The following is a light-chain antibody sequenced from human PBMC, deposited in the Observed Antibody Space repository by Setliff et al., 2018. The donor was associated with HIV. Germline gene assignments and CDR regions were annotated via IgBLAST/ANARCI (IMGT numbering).Light chain of an antibody. Sequence: QSALTQPASVSGPPGQSITISCTGTSNDSGDYNYVSWYQQHPGQAPTLLIYDVRYRPSGVSTRFSGSRSGNTASLLISGLQAEDEADYHCASYTRDNSDVFGTGTKVTVL. CDR1: SNDSGDYNY. J-gene: IGLJ1*01. CDR3: ASYTRDNSDV. CDR2: DVR. V-gene: IGLV2-14*03.